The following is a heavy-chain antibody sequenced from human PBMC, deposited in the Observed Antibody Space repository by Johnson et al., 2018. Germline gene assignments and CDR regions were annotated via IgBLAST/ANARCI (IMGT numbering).Heavy chain of an antibody. J-gene: IGHJ3*02. D-gene: IGHD2-21*01. CDR3: AREARAYARGSDAFDI. Sequence: QVQLQESGPGLVKPSETLSLTCTVSGGSISSYYWSWIRQPPGKGLEWIGYIYYSGSTNYNPSLKSRVTITVDTSKNPFSLNLSSVTAADPAVYYCAREARAYARGSDAFDIWGQGTMVTVSS. CDR2: IYYSGST. V-gene: IGHV4-59*01. CDR1: GGSISSYY.